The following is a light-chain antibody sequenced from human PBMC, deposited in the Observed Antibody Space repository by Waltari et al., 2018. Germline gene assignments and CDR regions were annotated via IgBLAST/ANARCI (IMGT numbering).Light chain of an antibody. Sequence: QSALTQPRSVSGSLGQSVTISCTGTGSDIGGYNYVSWYQQHPDKVPKLFIFDVAKRPSGVPDRFSGSKSGNTASLTISGLQAEDEADYYCCSYAGSYTFVFGVGTKVSVV. V-gene: IGLV2-11*01. CDR3: CSYAGSYTFV. J-gene: IGLJ1*01. CDR2: DVA. CDR1: GSDIGGYNY.